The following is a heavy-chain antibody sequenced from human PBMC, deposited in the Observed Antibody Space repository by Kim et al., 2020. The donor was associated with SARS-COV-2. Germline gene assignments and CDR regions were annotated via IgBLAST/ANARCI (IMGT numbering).Heavy chain of an antibody. V-gene: IGHV4-34*01. CDR2: INHSGST. CDR3: ARRPMVRGVFDY. Sequence: SETLSLTCAVYGGSFSGYYWSWIRQPPGKGLEWIGEINHSGSTNYNPSLKSRVTISVDTSKNQFSLKLSSVTAADTAVYYCARRPMVRGVFDYWGQGTLVTVSS. CDR1: GGSFSGYY. J-gene: IGHJ4*02. D-gene: IGHD3-10*01.